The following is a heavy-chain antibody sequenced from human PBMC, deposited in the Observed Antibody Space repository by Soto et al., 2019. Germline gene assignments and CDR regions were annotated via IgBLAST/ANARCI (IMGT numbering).Heavy chain of an antibody. D-gene: IGHD1-26*01. CDR1: GYTFTSYY. J-gene: IGHJ4*02. CDR2: INPGGGST. CDR3: ARDGRAYSGSYSAFDY. V-gene: IGHV1-46*01. Sequence: GASVKVSCKASGYTFTSYYMHCVRQAPGQGLEWMGIINPGGGSTSYAQKFQGRVTMTRDTSTSTVYMELSSLRSEDTAVYYCARDGRAYSGSYSAFDYWGQGTLVTVSS.